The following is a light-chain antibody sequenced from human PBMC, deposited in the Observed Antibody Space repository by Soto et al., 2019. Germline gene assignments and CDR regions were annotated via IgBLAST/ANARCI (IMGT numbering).Light chain of an antibody. J-gene: IGKJ5*01. V-gene: IGKV4-1*01. CDR1: QSILSSSNNKNS. Sequence: DIVMTQSPDSLAVSLGERATINCKSSQSILSSSNNKNSLAWFQQQPGQPPKLLIYWASTRESGVPDRFSGSGSGTDLTLTIISLQAEDVAVYYCQQYYSSVVTFGQGTRLKIK. CDR2: WAS. CDR3: QQYYSSVVT.